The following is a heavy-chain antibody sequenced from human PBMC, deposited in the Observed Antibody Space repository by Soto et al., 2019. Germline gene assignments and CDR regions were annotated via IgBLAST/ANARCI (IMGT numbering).Heavy chain of an antibody. Sequence: GGSLRLSCAASGFTFSNYWMHWVRQAPGKGLVWVSRINSDGSSTTYADSVEGRFTISRDNAKNTLYLQMNSLRAEDTAVYYCARDPAPIGWYDYWGQGTLVTVSS. J-gene: IGHJ4*02. CDR3: ARDPAPIGWYDY. CDR1: GFTFSNYW. D-gene: IGHD6-19*01. V-gene: IGHV3-74*01. CDR2: INSDGSST.